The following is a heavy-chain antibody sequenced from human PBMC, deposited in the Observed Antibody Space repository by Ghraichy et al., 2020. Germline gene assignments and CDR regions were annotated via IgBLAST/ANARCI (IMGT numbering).Heavy chain of an antibody. CDR1: GFTFSSYS. J-gene: IGHJ4*02. V-gene: IGHV3-21*01. Sequence: GGSLRLSCAASGFTFSSYSMNWVRQAPGKGLEWVSSISSSSSYIYYADSVKGRFTISRDNAKNSLYLQMNSLRAEDTAVYYCYSWSYYDLLPFDYWGQGTLVTVSS. CDR2: ISSSSSYI. D-gene: IGHD1-26*01. CDR3: YSWSYYDLLPFDY.